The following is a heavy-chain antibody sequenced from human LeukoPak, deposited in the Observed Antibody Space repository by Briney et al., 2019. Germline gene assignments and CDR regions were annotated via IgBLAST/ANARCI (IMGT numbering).Heavy chain of an antibody. CDR3: AREPTAMIL. V-gene: IGHV3-11*04. CDR1: GFTFSDYY. D-gene: IGHD5-18*01. CDR2: VSQSGSTI. Sequence: GGSLRLSCTASGFTFSDYYMSWIRQAPGKGLEWLSYVSQSGSTIYYADSVKGRFTISRDNAKNSLYLQMNSLRAEDTAVYYCAREPTAMILWGQGTLVTVSS. J-gene: IGHJ4*02.